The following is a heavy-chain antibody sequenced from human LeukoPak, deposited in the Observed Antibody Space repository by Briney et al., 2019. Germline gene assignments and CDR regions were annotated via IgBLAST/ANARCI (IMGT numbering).Heavy chain of an antibody. CDR2: MNPNSGDT. Sequence: NTGRSLRLSCAASGFTFSSYGMHWVRQAPGQGLEWMGWMNPNSGDTSYAREFQDRVTMTRDTSLTTAYMELSSLRSDDTAIYYCARRPINCIISSCYVDNWGQGTLVTVSS. J-gene: IGHJ4*02. CDR3: ARRPINCIISSCYVDN. V-gene: IGHV1-2*02. D-gene: IGHD2-2*01. CDR1: GFTFSSYG.